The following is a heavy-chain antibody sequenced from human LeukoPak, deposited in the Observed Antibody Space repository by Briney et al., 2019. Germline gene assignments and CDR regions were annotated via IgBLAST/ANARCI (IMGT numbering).Heavy chain of an antibody. CDR2: ISAYNGNT. J-gene: IGHJ3*02. Sequence: ASVKVSCKASGYTFTSYGISWVRQAPGQGLEWMGWISAYNGNTNYAQKLQGRVTMTTDTSTSTAYMELGSLRSDDTAVYYCARDPAAAAAASNPAFDIWGQGTMVTVSS. CDR1: GYTFTSYG. V-gene: IGHV1-18*01. D-gene: IGHD6-13*01. CDR3: ARDPAAAAAASNPAFDI.